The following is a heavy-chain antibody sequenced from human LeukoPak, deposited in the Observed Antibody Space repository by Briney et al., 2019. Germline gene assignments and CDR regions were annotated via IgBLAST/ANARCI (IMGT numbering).Heavy chain of an antibody. J-gene: IGHJ4*02. CDR3: AKRSTGHYFDS. CDR2: FSGNDGYT. D-gene: IGHD2-2*01. Sequence: PGGSLRLSCAGSGFTFSNSILSWVRQAPGKGLEWLSTFSGNDGYTYYADSVKGRFTISRDNSKNTVYLQMNSLRAEDTANYYCAKRSTGHYFDSWGQGTLVTVSS. CDR1: GFTFSNSI. V-gene: IGHV3-23*01.